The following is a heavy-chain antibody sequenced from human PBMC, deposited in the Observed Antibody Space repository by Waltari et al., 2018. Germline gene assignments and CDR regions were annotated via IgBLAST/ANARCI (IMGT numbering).Heavy chain of an antibody. D-gene: IGHD6-19*01. Sequence: QVQLVQSGAEVKKPGASVKVSCTVSGYTFTSYGISWVRQAPGQGREWMGWISAYNGNTNYAQKLQGRVTSTADKSTSTAYMELSSLRSEDTAVYYCARTQGIAVAGFAFDYWGQGTLVTVSS. CDR2: ISAYNGNT. CDR3: ARTQGIAVAGFAFDY. CDR1: GYTFTSYG. V-gene: IGHV1-18*01. J-gene: IGHJ4*02.